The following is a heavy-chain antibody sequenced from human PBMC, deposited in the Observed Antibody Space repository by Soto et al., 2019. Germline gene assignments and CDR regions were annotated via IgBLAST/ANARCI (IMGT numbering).Heavy chain of an antibody. D-gene: IGHD3-9*01. V-gene: IGHV3-30-3*01. J-gene: IGHJ4*02. CDR1: GFAFSTYP. CDR3: ARDRYQLDTTAYYFLLFFDY. CDR2: ISYDEAKK. Sequence: TGGSLRLSCAASGFAFSTYPMHWVRQAPGQGPEWVAVISYDEAKKYYADSVKGRFTISRDNSKNTLYLQMNSLRPEDTAIYYCARDRYQLDTTAYYFLLFFDYWGQGALVTVSS.